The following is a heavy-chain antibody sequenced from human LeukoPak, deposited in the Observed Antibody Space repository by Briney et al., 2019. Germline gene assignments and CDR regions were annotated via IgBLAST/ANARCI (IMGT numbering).Heavy chain of an antibody. J-gene: IGHJ6*03. Sequence: ASVKVSCKASGYTFTSYGISWVRQAPGQGLEWMGWISAYNGNTNYAQKLQGRVTMTTDTSTSTAYMELRSLRSDDTAVYYCARDDYCSSTSCPTYYYYMDVWGKGTTVTVSS. CDR1: GYTFTSYG. CDR2: ISAYNGNT. CDR3: ARDDYCSSTSCPTYYYYMDV. D-gene: IGHD2-2*01. V-gene: IGHV1-18*01.